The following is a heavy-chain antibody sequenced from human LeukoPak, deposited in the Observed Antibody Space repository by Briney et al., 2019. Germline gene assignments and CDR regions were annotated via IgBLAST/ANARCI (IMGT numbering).Heavy chain of an antibody. Sequence: PGGSLRLSCAASGFTFSSYWMHWVRQAPGKGLVWVSRISTDGSSTTYADSVKGRFTISRDNSKNTLYLQMNSLRAEDTAVYYCARAEHIVVVTATGMDVWGKGTTVTVSS. CDR1: GFTFSSYW. CDR3: ARAEHIVVVTATGMDV. V-gene: IGHV3-74*01. CDR2: ISTDGSST. J-gene: IGHJ6*04. D-gene: IGHD2-21*02.